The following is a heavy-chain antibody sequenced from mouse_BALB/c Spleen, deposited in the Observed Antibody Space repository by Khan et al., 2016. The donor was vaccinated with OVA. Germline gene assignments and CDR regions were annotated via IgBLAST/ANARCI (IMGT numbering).Heavy chain of an antibody. CDR3: ARRNYFGYTFAY. J-gene: IGHJ3*01. CDR1: GYTFTDYY. CDR2: ISPGSGDT. Sequence: QVQLQQSGAELARPGASVKLSCKASGYTFTDYYINWVKQRTGQGLEWIGEISPGSGDTYYNEKFKGKATLTADKSSSTVYCQLSSLTAEASAVYFCARRNYFGYTFAYWGQGTLVTVSA. V-gene: IGHV1-77*01. D-gene: IGHD1-2*01.